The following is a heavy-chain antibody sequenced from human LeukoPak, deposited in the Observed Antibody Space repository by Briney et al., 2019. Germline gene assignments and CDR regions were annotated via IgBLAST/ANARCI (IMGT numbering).Heavy chain of an antibody. D-gene: IGHD4-17*01. CDR2: ISSGSSAI. J-gene: IGHJ4*02. CDR1: GFTFSSYR. CDR3: ARGHTAVTRHFDF. V-gene: IGHV3-21*01. Sequence: AGGSLRLSCAGSGFTFSSYRMSWVRQAPGKGLEWVSIISSGSSAIFSTDALKGRFTISRDDAKNLLYLDMNSLRAEDTAVYYCARGHTAVTRHFDFWGQGTLVTVSS.